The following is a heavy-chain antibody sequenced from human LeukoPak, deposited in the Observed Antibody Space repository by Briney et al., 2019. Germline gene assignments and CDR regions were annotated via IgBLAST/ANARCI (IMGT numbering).Heavy chain of an antibody. CDR3: ARVDSYGRTTVTTLWFDP. CDR2: VNLLGST. J-gene: IGHJ5*02. CDR1: GGSISNTNW. Sequence: SETLSLTCGVSGGSISNTNWWTWVRQPPGKGLEWIGEVNLLGSTNYNPSLKSRVAISVDKSENHISLKLTSVTAADTAVYYCARVDSYGRTTVTTLWFDPWGQGTLVTVSS. V-gene: IGHV4-4*02. D-gene: IGHD4-17*01.